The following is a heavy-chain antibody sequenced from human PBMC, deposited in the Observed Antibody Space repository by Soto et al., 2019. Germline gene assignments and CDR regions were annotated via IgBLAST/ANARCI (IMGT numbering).Heavy chain of an antibody. CDR3: ARSSGGNFGIIIEGSNWFDP. J-gene: IGHJ5*02. D-gene: IGHD3-3*01. Sequence: ASVKVSCKAPGDTFTSYYLNWVRQAPGQGLEWMGVINPHGGSTKYAQKFQGRINMTRDTSRSTVYMELSSLRSDDTAIYYCARSSGGNFGIIIEGSNWFDPWGQGTLVTVSS. V-gene: IGHV1-46*01. CDR2: INPHGGST. CDR1: GDTFTSYY.